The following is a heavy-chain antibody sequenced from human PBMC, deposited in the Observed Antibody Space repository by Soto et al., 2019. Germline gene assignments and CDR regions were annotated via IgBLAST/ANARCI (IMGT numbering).Heavy chain of an antibody. V-gene: IGHV3-23*01. Sequence: GGYLRLSCAASGFTFSSYAMSWVRQAPGKGLEWVSAISGSGGSTYYADSVKGRFTISRDNSKNTLYLQMNSLRAEDTAVYYCAKGSDCGGDCYSEYFQHWGQGTLVTVSS. CDR2: ISGSGGST. D-gene: IGHD2-21*01. CDR1: GFTFSSYA. CDR3: AKGSDCGGDCYSEYFQH. J-gene: IGHJ1*01.